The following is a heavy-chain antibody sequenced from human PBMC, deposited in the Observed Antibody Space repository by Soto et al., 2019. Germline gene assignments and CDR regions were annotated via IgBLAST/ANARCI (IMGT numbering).Heavy chain of an antibody. D-gene: IGHD3-10*01. CDR3: ARETLWFGEYHTNLLAP. CDR2: INHVGIT. CDR1: GGSFRGFY. Sequence: SETLSLTSAVSGGSFRGFYWTWIRQSPGKGLEWLGDINHVGITNYNPSLKSRVSIPVDTSKSQFSLKLSSVTAADTAVYYCARETLWFGEYHTNLLAPSAQGSLVPVSS. J-gene: IGHJ5*02. V-gene: IGHV4-34*01.